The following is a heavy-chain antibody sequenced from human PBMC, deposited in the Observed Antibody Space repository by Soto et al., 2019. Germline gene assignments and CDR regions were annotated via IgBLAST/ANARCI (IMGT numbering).Heavy chain of an antibody. CDR1: GFTFGDYP. V-gene: IGHV3-49*03. J-gene: IGHJ5*02. CDR3: TRAPGYCSGLRCHSYNWFDP. D-gene: IGHD2-15*01. CDR2: IRSKPYGGTS. Sequence: PGGSLRLSCAASGFTFGDYPMSWFRQAPGKGLEWVGLIRSKPYGGTSEYAASVRGRFTISRDDSKSIAYLQMNSLKTEDTAVYYCTRAPGYCSGLRCHSYNWFDPWGQGTLVTVSS.